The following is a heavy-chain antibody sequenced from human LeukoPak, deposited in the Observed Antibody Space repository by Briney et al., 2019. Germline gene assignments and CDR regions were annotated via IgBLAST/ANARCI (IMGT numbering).Heavy chain of an antibody. CDR1: GGSISSSRYY. CDR3: ASIVVRGVIHTDY. Sequence: SETLSLTCTVSGGSISSSRYYWRWIPQPPGKELEWIGNIYHSGSPNYNPSLKRRVTISVDTSKNQFSLKLSSVTAADTAVYYCASIVVRGVIHTDYWGQGTLVTVSS. CDR2: IYHSGSP. V-gene: IGHV4-39*07. D-gene: IGHD3-10*01. J-gene: IGHJ4*02.